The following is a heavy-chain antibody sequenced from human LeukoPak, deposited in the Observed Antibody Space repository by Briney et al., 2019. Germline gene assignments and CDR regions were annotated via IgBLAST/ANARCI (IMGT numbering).Heavy chain of an antibody. CDR1: GFTFSSYG. CDR3: ARGSHDSSGYLLDYYYMDV. D-gene: IGHD3-22*01. V-gene: IGHV3-30*02. Sequence: GGSLRLSCAASGFTFSSYGMHWVRQAPGKGLEWVAFIRFDGSNKYYADSVKGRFTISRDNSKNTLYLQMKSLRSEDTAVYYCARGSHDSSGYLLDYYYMDVWGKGTTVTISS. J-gene: IGHJ6*03. CDR2: IRFDGSNK.